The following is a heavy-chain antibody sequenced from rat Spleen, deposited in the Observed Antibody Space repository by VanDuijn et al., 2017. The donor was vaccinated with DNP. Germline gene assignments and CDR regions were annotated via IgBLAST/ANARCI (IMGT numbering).Heavy chain of an antibody. CDR2: IIYDGSGT. V-gene: IGHV5S10*01. CDR3: ARLDLGLPGYLFAY. D-gene: IGHD1-4*01. J-gene: IGHJ3*01. Sequence: EVQLVESGGGLVQPGRSLKLSCAASGFTFSDYNMAWVRQAPKKGLEWVAIIIYDGSGTYYRDSVKGRFTISRDNAISSLSLQVDSLRSEDTATYYCARLDLGLPGYLFAYWGQGTLVTVSS. CDR1: GFTFSDYN.